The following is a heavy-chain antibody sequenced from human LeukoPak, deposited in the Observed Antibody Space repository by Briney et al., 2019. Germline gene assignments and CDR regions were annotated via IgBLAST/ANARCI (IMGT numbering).Heavy chain of an antibody. Sequence: PGGSLRLSCAASGFTVSSNYMSWVRQAPGKGLEWVSVIYSGGSTYYADSVKGRFTISRDNSKNTLYLQMNSLRAEDTAVYYCAREAAAGTHYGMDVWGQGTTVTVSS. CDR2: IYSGGST. CDR1: GFTVSSNY. D-gene: IGHD6-13*01. J-gene: IGHJ6*02. V-gene: IGHV3-53*01. CDR3: AREAAAGTHYGMDV.